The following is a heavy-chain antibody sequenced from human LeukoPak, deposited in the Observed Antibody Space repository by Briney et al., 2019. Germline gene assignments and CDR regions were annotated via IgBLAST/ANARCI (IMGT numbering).Heavy chain of an antibody. CDR1: GFTFSSYG. V-gene: IGHV3-33*01. D-gene: IGHD4-17*01. CDR3: ARAGELRSSFDY. Sequence: TGGSLRLSCAASGFTFSSYGMHWVRRAPGKGLEWVAVIWYDGSNKYYADSVKGRFTISRDNSKNTLYLQMNSLRAEDTAVYYCARAGELRSSFDYWGQGTLVTVSS. J-gene: IGHJ4*02. CDR2: IWYDGSNK.